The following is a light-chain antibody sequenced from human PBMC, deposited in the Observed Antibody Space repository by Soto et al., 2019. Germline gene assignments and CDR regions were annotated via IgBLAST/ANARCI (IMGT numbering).Light chain of an antibody. CDR3: QQYNLWPLT. CDR1: QSVSSN. CDR2: RAS. V-gene: IGKV3-15*01. J-gene: IGKJ4*01. Sequence: EIVLTQSPGTLSLSPGERATLSCRASQSVSSNLAWYQQKPGQAPRLLMYRASTRATRIPARFSGSGSETDFTLIISSLQSEDFAVYYCQQYNLWPLTFGGGTKVDIK.